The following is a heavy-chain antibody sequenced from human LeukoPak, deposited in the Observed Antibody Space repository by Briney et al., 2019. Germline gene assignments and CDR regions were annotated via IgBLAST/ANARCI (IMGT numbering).Heavy chain of an antibody. Sequence: SETLSPTCAVSVGSFSSYHWSWIRQPPGKGLEWIGEINRSGSTHYNPSLKSRVTISVDASKNHFSLELSSVTAADTAEYFCARSGETTIAYLDWGQGTLVTVSS. J-gene: IGHJ4*02. CDR2: INRSGST. CDR1: VGSFSSYH. CDR3: ARSGETTIAYLD. D-gene: IGHD1/OR15-1a*01. V-gene: IGHV4-34*01.